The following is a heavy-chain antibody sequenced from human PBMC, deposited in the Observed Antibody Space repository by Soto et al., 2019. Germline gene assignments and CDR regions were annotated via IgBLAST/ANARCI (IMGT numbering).Heavy chain of an antibody. D-gene: IGHD3-22*01. CDR2: INPNSGGT. V-gene: IGHV1-2*04. Sequence: ASVKGSCKASGYTFTGYYMHWVRQAPGQGLEWMGWINPNSGGTNYAQKFQGWVTMTRDTSISTAYMELSRLRSDDTAVYYCARSYSDSSGFSNDAFDIWGQGTMVTXSS. CDR3: ARSYSDSSGFSNDAFDI. CDR1: GYTFTGYY. J-gene: IGHJ3*02.